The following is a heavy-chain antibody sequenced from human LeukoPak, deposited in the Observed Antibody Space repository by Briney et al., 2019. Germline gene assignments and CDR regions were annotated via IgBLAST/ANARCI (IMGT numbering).Heavy chain of an antibody. CDR3: AKDRGSNSGSWDLDY. J-gene: IGHJ4*02. D-gene: IGHD3-10*01. CDR2: ISSDGSVT. Sequence: GGSLRLSCAVSGFSFTNYWMHWVRQDPGKGLVWVSYISSDGSVTKYADSVKGRFTISRDNTVNTLYLQMNSLRAEDTAVYYCAKDRGSNSGSWDLDYWGQGTLVTVSP. CDR1: GFSFTNYW. V-gene: IGHV3-74*03.